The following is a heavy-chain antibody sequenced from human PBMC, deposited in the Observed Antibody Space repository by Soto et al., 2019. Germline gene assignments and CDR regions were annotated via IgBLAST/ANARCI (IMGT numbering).Heavy chain of an antibody. D-gene: IGHD3-3*01. CDR3: ARVVIVVTSFGVVIIPPDFVY. V-gene: IGHV1-18*01. J-gene: IGHJ4*02. CDR1: GYTFTSYG. Sequence: ASVKVSCKASGYTFTSYGISWVRQAPGQGLEWMGWISAYNGNTNYAQKLQGRVTMTTDTSTSTAYMELRSLRSDDTAVYYCARVVIVVTSFGVVIIPPDFVYWGQGTLVTVSS. CDR2: ISAYNGNT.